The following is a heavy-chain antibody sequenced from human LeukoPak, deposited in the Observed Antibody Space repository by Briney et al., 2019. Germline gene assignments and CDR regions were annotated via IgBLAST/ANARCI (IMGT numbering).Heavy chain of an antibody. V-gene: IGHV1-2*02. Sequence: ASVKVSCKASGYTFTGYYMHWVRQAPGQGLEWMGWINPNSGGTNYAQKFQGRVTMTRDTSISTTYVEVTSLTSDDTAVYYCARCSYYYYYIDVWGKGTTVTISS. CDR1: GYTFTGYY. J-gene: IGHJ6*04. D-gene: IGHD3-16*01. CDR3: ARCSYYYYYIDV. CDR2: INPNSGGT.